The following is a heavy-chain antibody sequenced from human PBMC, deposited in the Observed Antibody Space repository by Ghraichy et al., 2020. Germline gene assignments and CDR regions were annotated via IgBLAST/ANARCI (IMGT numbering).Heavy chain of an antibody. V-gene: IGHV3-23*01. CDR3: AKRGGSDGWGFFDY. CDR1: GFTFSSYA. Sequence: GGSLRLSCAASGFTFSSYAMCWVRQAPGKGLEWVLCISVGGDTTYYADSAKGRFTISGDNSKNTLDLQMNKLRAEDTALYYCAKRGGSDGWGFFDYWGQGILVTVSS. D-gene: IGHD1-26*01. J-gene: IGHJ4*02. CDR2: ISVGGDTT.